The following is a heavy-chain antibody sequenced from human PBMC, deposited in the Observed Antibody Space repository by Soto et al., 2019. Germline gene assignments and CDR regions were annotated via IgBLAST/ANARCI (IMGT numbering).Heavy chain of an antibody. Sequence: PSETLSLTCTVSGGSISSSSYYWGWIRQPPGKGLEWIGSIYYSGSTYYNPSLKSRVTISVDTSKNQFSLKLSSVTAADTAVYYCARLLDDYYYDSSGFDYWGQGTLVTVSS. CDR2: IYYSGST. CDR3: ARLLDDYYYDSSGFDY. D-gene: IGHD3-22*01. J-gene: IGHJ4*02. CDR1: GGSISSSSYY. V-gene: IGHV4-39*01.